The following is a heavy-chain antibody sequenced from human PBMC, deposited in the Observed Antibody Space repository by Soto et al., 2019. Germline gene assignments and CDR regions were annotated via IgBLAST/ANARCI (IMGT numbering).Heavy chain of an antibody. CDR3: AKRRPRYFDWSKTLGAFDI. J-gene: IGHJ3*02. Sequence: PGGSLRLSCAASGFTFSSYAMSWVRQAPGKGLEWVSAISGSGGSPYYADSVKGRFTISRDNSKNTLYLQMNSLRPEDTAGYYCAKRRPRYFDWSKTLGAFDIWGQGTMVTVSS. V-gene: IGHV3-23*01. CDR2: ISGSGGSP. D-gene: IGHD3-9*01. CDR1: GFTFSSYA.